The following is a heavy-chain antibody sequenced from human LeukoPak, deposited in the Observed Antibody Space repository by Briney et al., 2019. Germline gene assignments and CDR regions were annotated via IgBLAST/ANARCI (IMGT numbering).Heavy chain of an antibody. J-gene: IGHJ5*02. CDR3: AKDSLPTIFGVIDP. Sequence: GGSLRLSCAASGFTFDDYAMHWVRQAPGKGLEWVSGIIWNSGSIGYADSVKGRFTISRDNAKNSLYLQMNSLRAEDTALYYCAKDSLPTIFGVIDPWGQGTLVTVSS. CDR2: IIWNSGSI. V-gene: IGHV3-9*01. D-gene: IGHD3-3*01. CDR1: GFTFDDYA.